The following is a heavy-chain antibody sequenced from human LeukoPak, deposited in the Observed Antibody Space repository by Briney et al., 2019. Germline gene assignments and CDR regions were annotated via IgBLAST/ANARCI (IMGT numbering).Heavy chain of an antibody. J-gene: IGHJ4*02. CDR2: IYYSGNT. CDR3: ARHKRAYYYDSSGYPDY. D-gene: IGHD3-22*01. CDR1: GGSLSSSSYY. Sequence: SETLFLTCTVSGGSLSSSSYYWGWICQPPGTGLEWIGSIYYSGNTYYNPSLKSRVAISVDTSKNQFSLKLTSVTAADTAVYYCARHKRAYYYDSSGYPDYWGQGTLVTVSS. V-gene: IGHV4-39*01.